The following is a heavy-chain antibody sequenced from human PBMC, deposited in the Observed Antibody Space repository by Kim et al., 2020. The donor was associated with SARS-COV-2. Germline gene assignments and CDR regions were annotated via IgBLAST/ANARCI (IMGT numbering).Heavy chain of an antibody. D-gene: IGHD3-16*01. CDR1: GYSFTSYW. CDR2: IDPSDSYT. Sequence: GESLKISCKGSGYSFTSYWISWVRQMPGKGLEWMGRIDPSDSYTNYSPSFQGHVTISADKSISTAYLQWSSLKASDTAMYYCARRGMITFGGEFSELWGQGTLVTVSS. V-gene: IGHV5-10-1*01. J-gene: IGHJ4*02. CDR3: ARRGMITFGGEFSEL.